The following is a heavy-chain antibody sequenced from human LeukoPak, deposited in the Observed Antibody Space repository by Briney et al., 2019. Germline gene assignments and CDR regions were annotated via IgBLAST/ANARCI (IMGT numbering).Heavy chain of an antibody. V-gene: IGHV3-7*01. CDR1: GFTLSNYW. Sequence: GGSLRLSCTASGFTLSNYWMTWVRQAPGKGLEWVAKIEKDGSATYYVDSVKGRFTISRDNAKNSLYLQMNSLRAEDTAVYYCARDLVGAWGQGTLVTVSS. CDR3: ARDLVGA. D-gene: IGHD1-26*01. J-gene: IGHJ4*02. CDR2: IEKDGSAT.